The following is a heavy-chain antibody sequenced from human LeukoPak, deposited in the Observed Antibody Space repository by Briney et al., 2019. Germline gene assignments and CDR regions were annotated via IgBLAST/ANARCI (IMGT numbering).Heavy chain of an antibody. CDR2: IYYSGNT. D-gene: IGHD3-22*01. CDR1: GGSLSSYY. V-gene: IGHV4-59*01. CDR3: ARDRDSSRLRDFDL. J-gene: IGHJ2*01. Sequence: SETLSLTCTVSGGSLSSYYWSWIRQPPGKGLEWIGYIYYSGNTTYNPSLKSRVSISIDTSKNQFSLQLSSVTAEDTAVYYCARDRDSSRLRDFDLWGRGTLVTVSA.